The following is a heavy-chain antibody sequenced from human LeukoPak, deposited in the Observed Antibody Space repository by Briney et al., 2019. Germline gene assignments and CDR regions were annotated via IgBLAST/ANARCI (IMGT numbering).Heavy chain of an antibody. CDR1: GGPISSNY. CDR2: IYVTDLI. D-gene: IGHD3-10*01. CDR3: ARGFGSGTSPFDN. Sequence: SGTLSLTCTVSGGPISSNYWSWIRQTGGKGLEWIGRIYVTDLINYNPSLKSRVTISVDMSKNQLSLNLTSVTAADTAIYYCARGFGSGTSPFDNWGRGTLVTVSS. V-gene: IGHV4-4*07. J-gene: IGHJ4*02.